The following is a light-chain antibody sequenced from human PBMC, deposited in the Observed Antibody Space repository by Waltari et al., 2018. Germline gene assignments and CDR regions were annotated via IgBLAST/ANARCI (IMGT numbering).Light chain of an antibody. CDR2: AAS. Sequence: DIQMTQSPSAMSASVGETVPITCRASLGISDSLAWFQQNPGKVPKRLIFAASNLESGVPSRFSGARSGTEFTLTITSLQPEDFATYYCLQHNSYPRTFGQGTRLEI. J-gene: IGKJ2*01. V-gene: IGKV1-17*03. CDR1: LGISDS. CDR3: LQHNSYPRT.